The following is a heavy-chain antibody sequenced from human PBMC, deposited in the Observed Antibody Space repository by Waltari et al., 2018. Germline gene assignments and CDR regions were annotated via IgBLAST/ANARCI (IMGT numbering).Heavy chain of an antibody. CDR1: GGSFSGFY. D-gene: IGHD2-15*01. CDR2: IKHSGST. CDR3: ASRAYCSGGSCLHALDY. V-gene: IGHV4-34*01. Sequence: QVQLQQWGAGLLKPSETLSLTCAVYGGSFSGFYWSWIRQPPGKGLEWIGEIKHSGSTNYNPSLKSRVTISVDTSKNQFSLKLSSVTAADTAVYYCASRAYCSGGSCLHALDYWGQGTLVTVSS. J-gene: IGHJ4*02.